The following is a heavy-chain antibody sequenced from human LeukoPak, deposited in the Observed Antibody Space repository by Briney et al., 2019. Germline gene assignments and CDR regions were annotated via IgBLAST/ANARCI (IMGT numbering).Heavy chain of an antibody. Sequence: SETLSLTCTVSGGSISSHYWSWIRQPPGKGLEWIGFIYYSGTTNYNPSLKSRVTISVDTSKNQFSLKLSSVTAADTAVYYCARSSEGRYYYDSSGYSYYYYYMDVWGKGTTVTISS. J-gene: IGHJ6*03. V-gene: IGHV4-59*11. CDR3: ARSSEGRYYYDSSGYSYYYYYMDV. CDR2: IYYSGTT. CDR1: GGSISSHY. D-gene: IGHD3-22*01.